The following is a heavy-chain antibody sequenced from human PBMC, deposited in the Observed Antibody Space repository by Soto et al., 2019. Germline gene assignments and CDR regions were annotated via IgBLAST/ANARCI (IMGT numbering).Heavy chain of an antibody. CDR1: GYTFTSYA. J-gene: IGHJ4*02. CDR3: ARDGSGLNYFDY. CDR2: INAGNGNT. V-gene: IGHV1-3*01. Sequence: ASVKVSCRASGYTFTSYAMRWVRQAPGQRLEWMGWINAGNGNTKYSQKFQGRVTITRDTSASTAYMELSSLRSEDTAVYYCARDGSGLNYFDYWRQGTLVTVSS.